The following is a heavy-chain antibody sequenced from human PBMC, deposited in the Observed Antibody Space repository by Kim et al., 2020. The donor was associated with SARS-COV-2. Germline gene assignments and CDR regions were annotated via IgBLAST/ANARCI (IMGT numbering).Heavy chain of an antibody. J-gene: IGHJ5*02. CDR2: ISSSSSYT. Sequence: GGSLRLSCAASGFTFSDYYMSWIRQAPGKGLEWVSYISSSSSYTNYADSVKGRFTISRDNAKNSLYLQMNSLRAEDTAVYYCATYSRGTWSWFDPWGQGTLVTVSS. V-gene: IGHV3-11*06. D-gene: IGHD2-21*01. CDR3: ATYSRGTWSWFDP. CDR1: GFTFSDYY.